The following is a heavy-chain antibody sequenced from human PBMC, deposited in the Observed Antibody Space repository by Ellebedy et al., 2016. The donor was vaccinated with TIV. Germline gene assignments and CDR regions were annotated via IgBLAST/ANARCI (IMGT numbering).Heavy chain of an antibody. CDR2: ISSSSSTI. CDR1: GFTFSSYS. CDR3: ARDYYGSGSYSSD. V-gene: IGHV3-48*01. D-gene: IGHD3-10*01. J-gene: IGHJ4*02. Sequence: GESLKISCAASGFTFSSYSMNWVRQAPGKGLEWVSYISSSSSTIYYADSVKGRFTISRDNAKNSLYLQMNSLRAEDTAVYYCARDYYGSGSYSSDWGQGTLVTVSS.